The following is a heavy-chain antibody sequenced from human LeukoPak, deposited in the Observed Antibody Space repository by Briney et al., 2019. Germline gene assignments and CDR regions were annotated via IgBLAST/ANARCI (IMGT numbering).Heavy chain of an antibody. CDR3: VTGRQMGY. CDR2: IKQDGSEK. CDR1: GFTFSSFW. Sequence: GGSLRLSCAVSGFTFSSFWMSWVRQAPGKGLEWVANIKQDGSEKYYVDSVKGRFTISRDNAKNSLFLQMNSLRAEDTAVYYCVTGRQMGYWGQGTLVTVSS. D-gene: IGHD5-24*01. J-gene: IGHJ4*02. V-gene: IGHV3-7*03.